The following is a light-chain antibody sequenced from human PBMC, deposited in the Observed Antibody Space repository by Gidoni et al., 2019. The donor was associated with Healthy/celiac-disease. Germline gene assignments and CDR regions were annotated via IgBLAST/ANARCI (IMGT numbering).Light chain of an antibody. CDR1: HSVSSSY. CDR2: GAS. J-gene: IGKJ2*04. V-gene: IGKV3-20*01. CDR3: HHYGSPCS. Sequence: EIVLTQSPGTRSLSPGERATLSLRASHSVSSSYLAWYQQKTGQAPRRLIYGASSRATCIPYRFSGSGSGTAFTLTFSILEPEDFAVYYCHHYGSPCSFGQGTKLEIK.